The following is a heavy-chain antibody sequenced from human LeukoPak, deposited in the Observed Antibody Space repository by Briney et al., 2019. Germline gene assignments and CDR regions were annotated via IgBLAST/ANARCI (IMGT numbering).Heavy chain of an antibody. J-gene: IGHJ3*02. CDR3: ATLTGGDDAFDI. V-gene: IGHV4-59*01. Sequence: SETLSLTCTVSGGSISGYYWTWIRQPPGKGLEWIGYMYYNGNTNYNPSLKSRVTISVDTSKNQFSLKLSSVTAADTAVYYCATLTGGDDAFDIWGQGTMVTVSS. CDR2: MYYNGNT. CDR1: GGSISGYY. D-gene: IGHD4-23*01.